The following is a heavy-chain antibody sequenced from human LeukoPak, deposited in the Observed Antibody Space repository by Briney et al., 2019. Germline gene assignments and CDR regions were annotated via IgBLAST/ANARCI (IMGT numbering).Heavy chain of an antibody. CDR1: GFTFSSYA. CDR3: ARLLVGSYYYDSSGFYYGMDV. D-gene: IGHD3-22*01. V-gene: IGHV3-23*01. J-gene: IGHJ6*02. Sequence: SGGSLRLSCAASGFTFSSYAMSWVRQAPGKGLEWVSAISGSGGSTYYADSVKGRFTISRDNSKNTLYLQMGSLRAEDMAVYYCARLLVGSYYYDSSGFYYGMDVWGQGTTVTVSS. CDR2: ISGSGGST.